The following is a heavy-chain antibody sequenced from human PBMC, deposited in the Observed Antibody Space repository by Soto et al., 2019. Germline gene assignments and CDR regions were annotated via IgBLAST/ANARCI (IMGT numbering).Heavy chain of an antibody. V-gene: IGHV4-61*01. J-gene: IGHJ4*02. CDR2: ILYGGST. D-gene: IGHD6-19*01. Sequence: SETLSLTCPVAGGSVSSATYFWSWVRQPPGGGLEWIAYILYGGSTMYNPSLKSRVTISLSTSKTQFSLRLTSVTAEDTAVYYCARDRYSSGYWGQGTLVTVSS. CDR1: GGSVSSATYF. CDR3: ARDRYSSGY.